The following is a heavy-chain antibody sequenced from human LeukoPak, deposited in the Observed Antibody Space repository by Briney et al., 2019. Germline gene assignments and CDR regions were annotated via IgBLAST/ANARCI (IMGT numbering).Heavy chain of an antibody. V-gene: IGHV4-39*01. CDR2: VRYTGSS. CDR3: ASYFDDTGTASFDS. D-gene: IGHD3-22*01. Sequence: TSETLSLTCSVSGGSVRRSDYYWAWIRQPPGKGLEWIGSVRYTGSSYYTPSHQSRVTISLDMSNNQFSLRMNSVTAADTAVYFCASYFDDTGTASFDSWGQGILVTVSS. CDR1: GGSVRRSDYY. J-gene: IGHJ4*02.